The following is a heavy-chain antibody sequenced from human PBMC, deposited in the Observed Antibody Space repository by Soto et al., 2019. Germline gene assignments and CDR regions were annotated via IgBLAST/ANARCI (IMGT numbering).Heavy chain of an antibody. D-gene: IGHD3-22*01. V-gene: IGHV1-69*12. CDR2: IIPIFGTP. CDR3: AGDSIPRYDSSGYSFAY. Sequence: QVQLVQSGAEVKKPGSSVKVSCKASGGTFSSYAISWVRQAPGQGLEWMGGIIPIFGTPNYAQKFQGRVTITADESTSTADMELSSLKAEDTAVYYCAGDSIPRYDSSGYSFAYWGQGTLVTVSS. CDR1: GGTFSSYA. J-gene: IGHJ4*02.